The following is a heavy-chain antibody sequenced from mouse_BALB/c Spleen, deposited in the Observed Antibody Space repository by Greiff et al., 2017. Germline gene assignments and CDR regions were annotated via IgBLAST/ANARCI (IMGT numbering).Heavy chain of an antibody. CDR3: ASLSL. CDR2: INSNGGST. CDR1: GFTFSSYG. D-gene: IGHD2-3*01. V-gene: IGHV5-6-3*01. J-gene: IGHJ3*01. Sequence: EVHLVESGGGLVQPGGSLKLSCAASGFTFSSYGMSWVRQTPDKRLELVATINSNGGSTYYPDSVKGRFTISRDNAKNTLYLQMNSLKSEDTAMYYCASLSLWGQGTLVTVSA.